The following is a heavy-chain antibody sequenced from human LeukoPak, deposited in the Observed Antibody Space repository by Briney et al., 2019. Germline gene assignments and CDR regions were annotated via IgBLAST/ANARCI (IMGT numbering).Heavy chain of an antibody. CDR1: GFTFDDYA. Sequence: GGSLRLSSAASGFTFDDYAMHWVRQAPGKGLEWVAGISWSSGNIGYADSVKGRFTISRDNAENSLHLQMNSLRTEDTALYFCARDAWRRAFNYGMDVWGQGTTVAVSS. D-gene: IGHD5-12*01. V-gene: IGHV3-9*01. J-gene: IGHJ6*02. CDR2: ISWSSGNI. CDR3: ARDAWRRAFNYGMDV.